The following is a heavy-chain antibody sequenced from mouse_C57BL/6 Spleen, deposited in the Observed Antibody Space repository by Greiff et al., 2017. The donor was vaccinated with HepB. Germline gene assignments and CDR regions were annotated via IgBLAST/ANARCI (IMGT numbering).Heavy chain of an antibody. CDR2: IDPSDSYT. Sequence: QVQLQQPGAELVRPGTSVKLSCKASGYTFTSYWMHWVKQRPGQGLEWIGVIDPSDSYTNYNQKFKGKATLTVDTSSSTAYMQLSSLTSEDSAVYYCATVYYYGSSYDYYAMDYWGQGTSVTVSS. D-gene: IGHD1-1*01. V-gene: IGHV1-59*01. CDR1: GYTFTSYW. CDR3: ATVYYYGSSYDYYAMDY. J-gene: IGHJ4*01.